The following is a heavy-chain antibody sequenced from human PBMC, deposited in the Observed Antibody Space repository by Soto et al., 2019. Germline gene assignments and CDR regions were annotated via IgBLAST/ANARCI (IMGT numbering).Heavy chain of an antibody. Sequence: QVQLQESGPGLVKPSETLSLTCTVSGGSINSYYWGWIRQPPGKGLEWIGYIYYSGSTKYNPSLKSRVTISVDTSKNQFSLNLSSVTAADTAVYYCARRYSSGFDYWGQGTLVTVSS. D-gene: IGHD6-19*01. CDR3: ARRYSSGFDY. CDR1: GGSINSYY. CDR2: IYYSGST. J-gene: IGHJ4*02. V-gene: IGHV4-59*08.